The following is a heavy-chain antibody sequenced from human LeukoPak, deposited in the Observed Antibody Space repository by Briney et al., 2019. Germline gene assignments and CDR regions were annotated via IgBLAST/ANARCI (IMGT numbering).Heavy chain of an antibody. Sequence: ASVKVSCKASGYTFTSYDINWVRQATGQGLEWMGWMNPNSGNTGYAQKFQGRVTITRNTSISTAYMELSSLRSEDTAVYYCARFGYCSSTSCYGDAFDIWGQGTMVTVFS. CDR3: ARFGYCSSTSCYGDAFDI. J-gene: IGHJ3*02. CDR2: MNPNSGNT. D-gene: IGHD2-2*01. CDR1: GYTFTSYD. V-gene: IGHV1-8*03.